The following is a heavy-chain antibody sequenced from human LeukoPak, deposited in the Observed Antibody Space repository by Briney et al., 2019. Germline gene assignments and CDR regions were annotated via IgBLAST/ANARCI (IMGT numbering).Heavy chain of an antibody. D-gene: IGHD3-22*01. CDR2: ISSSASTI. J-gene: IGHJ4*02. V-gene: IGHV3-11*01. CDR1: GFTFSDYY. CDR3: ARRGYYDSSGYSDY. Sequence: SGGSLRLSCAASGFTFSDYYMSWIRQAPGKGLEWISYISSSASTIYYADSVKGRFTISRDNAKKSLYLQMNSRRAEDAAVYYCARRGYYDSSGYSDYWGQGPLVTVSS.